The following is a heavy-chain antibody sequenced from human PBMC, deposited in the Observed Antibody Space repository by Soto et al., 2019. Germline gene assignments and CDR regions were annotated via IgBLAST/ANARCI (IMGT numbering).Heavy chain of an antibody. CDR2: ISYAGSNK. Sequence: QVQLVESGGGVVQPGRSLRLSCAASGFTFSSYGMHWVRQAPGKGLEWVAVISYAGSNKYYADSVKGRFTISRDNSKNTLYLQMNSLRAEDTAVYYCAKGVSLGVVRGAFDYWGQGTLVTVSS. CDR3: AKGVSLGVVRGAFDY. J-gene: IGHJ4*02. D-gene: IGHD3-3*01. CDR1: GFTFSSYG. V-gene: IGHV3-30*18.